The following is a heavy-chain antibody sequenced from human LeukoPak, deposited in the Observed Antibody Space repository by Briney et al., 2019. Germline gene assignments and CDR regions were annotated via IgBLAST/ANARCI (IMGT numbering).Heavy chain of an antibody. CDR3: TTSPYDSSGYYHY. V-gene: IGHV3-15*01. CDR2: IKSKTDGGTT. J-gene: IGHJ4*02. D-gene: IGHD3-22*01. CDR1: AFIFSSYD. Sequence: PGGSLRLSCAASAFIFSSYDMHWVRQAPGKGLEWVGRIKSKTDGGTTDYAAPVKGRFTISRDDSKNTLYLQMNSLKTEDTAVYYCTTSPYDSSGYYHYWGQGTLVTVSS.